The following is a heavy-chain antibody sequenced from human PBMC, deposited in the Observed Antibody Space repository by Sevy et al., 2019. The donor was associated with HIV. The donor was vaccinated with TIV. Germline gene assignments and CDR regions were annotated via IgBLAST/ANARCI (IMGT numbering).Heavy chain of an antibody. Sequence: GGSLRLSCAASGFTFSSYSMNWVRQAPGKGLEWVSYISSSSSTIYYEDSVKGRFTISRDNAKNSLYLQMNSLRDEDTAVYYCARELLGPLNYDSSGYNDYWGQGTLVTVSS. CDR1: GFTFSSYS. V-gene: IGHV3-48*02. CDR3: ARELLGPLNYDSSGYNDY. J-gene: IGHJ4*02. CDR2: ISSSSSTI. D-gene: IGHD3-22*01.